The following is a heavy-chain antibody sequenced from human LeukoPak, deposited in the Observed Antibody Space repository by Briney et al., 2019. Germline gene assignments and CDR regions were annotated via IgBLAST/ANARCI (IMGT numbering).Heavy chain of an antibody. J-gene: IGHJ6*03. Sequence: PSETLSLTCAVYGGSFSGYYWSWIRQPPGKGLEWIGYIYYSGSTNYNPSLKSRVTISVDTSKNQFSLKLSSVTAADTAVYYCARGAYSSSSGYYYYYMDVWGKGTTVTVSS. V-gene: IGHV4-59*01. D-gene: IGHD6-6*01. CDR3: ARGAYSSSSGYYYYYMDV. CDR2: IYYSGST. CDR1: GGSFSGYY.